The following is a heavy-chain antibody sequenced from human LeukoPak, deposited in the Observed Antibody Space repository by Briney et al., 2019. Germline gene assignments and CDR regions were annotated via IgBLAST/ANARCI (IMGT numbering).Heavy chain of an antibody. J-gene: IGHJ6*03. CDR1: GFTFSSYS. Sequence: GGSLRLSCAASGFTFSSYSMNWVRQAPGKGLEWVSYIGSSSSTIYYADSVKGRFTISRDNAKNSLYLQMNSLRAEDTAVYYCANNPTPRSSWYTYYYYYYMDVWGKGTTVTVSS. CDR2: IGSSSSTI. D-gene: IGHD6-13*01. V-gene: IGHV3-48*01. CDR3: ANNPTPRSSWYTYYYYYYMDV.